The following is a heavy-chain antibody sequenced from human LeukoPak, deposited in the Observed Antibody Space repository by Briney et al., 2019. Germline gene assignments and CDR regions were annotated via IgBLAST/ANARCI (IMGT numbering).Heavy chain of an antibody. CDR2: IKEDEVEK. CDR1: GFPFNRHS. J-gene: IGHJ4*02. CDR3: ARAYTYARY. D-gene: IGHD5-18*01. Sequence: GGSLRLSCTASGFPFNRHSMGWVRQAPGKGLEWVAHIKEDEVEKYYVASVKGRFTVSRDNAKNSLYLQMNSLGVEDTAVYFCARAYTYARYWGQGTLVTVSS. V-gene: IGHV3-7*01.